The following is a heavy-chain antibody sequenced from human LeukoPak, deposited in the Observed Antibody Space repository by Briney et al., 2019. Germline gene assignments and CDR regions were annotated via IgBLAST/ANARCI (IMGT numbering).Heavy chain of an antibody. CDR2: ISYDGNKK. V-gene: IGHV3-30*18. CDR1: GFTFSNFA. J-gene: IGHJ4*02. D-gene: IGHD2-8*01. Sequence: GRSLRLSCAASGFTFSNFAMHFVRQAPGKGLEWVALISYDGNKKEYGESVKGRCTISRDNSQNTLYLQTHSLRDEDTAVYYCAKGYHYGSAGYYTATSLDHWGQGTQVTVSS. CDR3: AKGYHYGSAGYYTATSLDH.